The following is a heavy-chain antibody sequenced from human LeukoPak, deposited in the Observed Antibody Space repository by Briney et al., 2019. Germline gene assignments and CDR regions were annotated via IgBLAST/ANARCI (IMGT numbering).Heavy chain of an antibody. V-gene: IGHV1-2*02. Sequence: ASVKVSCKASGYTFTSYGISWVRQAPGQGLEWMGWINPNSGGTNYAQKFQGRVTMTRDTSISTAYMELSRLRSDDTAVYYCARPLTTVDWFDPWGQGTLVTVSS. CDR2: INPNSGGT. D-gene: IGHD4-17*01. J-gene: IGHJ5*02. CDR3: ARPLTTVDWFDP. CDR1: GYTFTSYG.